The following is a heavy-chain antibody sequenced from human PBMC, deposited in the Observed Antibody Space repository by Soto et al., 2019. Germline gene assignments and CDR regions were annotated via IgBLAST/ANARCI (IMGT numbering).Heavy chain of an antibody. Sequence: PSETLSLTCAVYGGSFSGYYWSWIRQPPGKGLEWIGEINHSGSTNYNPSLKSRVTISVDTSKNQFSLKMSSVTPGDPXGHXXSRHLGSSWYNWVEPWGQXXXXTVSS. J-gene: IGHJ5*01. CDR1: GGSFSGYY. CDR3: SRHLGSSWYNWVEP. CDR2: INHSGST. V-gene: IGHV4-34*01. D-gene: IGHD6-13*01.